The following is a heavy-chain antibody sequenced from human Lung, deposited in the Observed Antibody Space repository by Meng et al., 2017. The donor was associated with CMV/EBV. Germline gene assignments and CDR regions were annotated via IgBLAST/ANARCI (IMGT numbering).Heavy chain of an antibody. CDR1: GFAFTSYW. CDR2: INVDGTST. CDR3: GRDLVGHTVDD. V-gene: IGHV3-74*01. Sequence: GESXKISCAASGFAFTSYWMHWVRQVPGKGLVRVSRINVDGTSTTYGDSVKGRFTMSRDNTKKTMYLQMNSLSAEDTAVYYCGRDLVGHTVDDWGQGTLVTVSS. J-gene: IGHJ4*02. D-gene: IGHD1-26*01.